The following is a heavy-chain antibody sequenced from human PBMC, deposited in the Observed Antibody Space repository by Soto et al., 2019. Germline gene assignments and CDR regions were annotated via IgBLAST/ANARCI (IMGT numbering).Heavy chain of an antibody. Sequence: PSETLSLTCTVSGGSISSGGYYWSWILHHPGKGLEWIGYIYYSGSTYYNPSLKSRVTISVDMSKNQFSLKLSSVTAADTAVYYCARDRWVYCSSTSCYGYFDYWGQGTLVTVSS. CDR3: ARDRWVYCSSTSCYGYFDY. J-gene: IGHJ4*02. CDR2: IYYSGST. V-gene: IGHV4-31*03. D-gene: IGHD2-2*01. CDR1: GGSISSGGYY.